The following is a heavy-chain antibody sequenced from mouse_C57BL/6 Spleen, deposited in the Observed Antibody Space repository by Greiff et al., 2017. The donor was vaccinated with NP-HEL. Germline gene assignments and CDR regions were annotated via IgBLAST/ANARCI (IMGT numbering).Heavy chain of an antibody. CDR2: ISSGSSTI. CDR1: GFTFSDYG. V-gene: IGHV5-17*01. Sequence: DVQLVESGGGLVKPGGSLKLSCAASGFTFSDYGMHWVRQAPEKGLEWVAYISSGSSTIYYADTVKGRFTISRDNAKNTLFLQMTSLRSEDTAMYYCAKTGSSPFDYWGQGTTLTVSS. J-gene: IGHJ2*01. D-gene: IGHD1-1*01. CDR3: AKTGSSPFDY.